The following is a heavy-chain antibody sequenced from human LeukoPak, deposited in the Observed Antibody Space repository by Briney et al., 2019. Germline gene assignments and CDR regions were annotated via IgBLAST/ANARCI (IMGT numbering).Heavy chain of an antibody. CDR2: INTDGSST. J-gene: IGHJ4*02. CDR3: ARGYSGSYRVDY. D-gene: IGHD1-26*01. V-gene: IGHV3-74*01. CDR1: GFTFSSYW. Sequence: GGSLRLSCAASGFTFSSYWMHWVRQAPGKGLVWVSRINTDGSSTTYAESVKGRFTISRDNAKNTLYLQLNSLRAEDTAVYYCARGYSGSYRVDYWGQGTLVTVSS.